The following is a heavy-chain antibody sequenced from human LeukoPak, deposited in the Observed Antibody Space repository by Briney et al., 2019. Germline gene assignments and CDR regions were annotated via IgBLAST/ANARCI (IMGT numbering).Heavy chain of an antibody. CDR1: GYTFTSYD. Sequence: ASVKVSCKASGYTFTSYDINCVRQATGQGLEWMGWMNPNSGNTGYAQKFQGRVTMTRNTSISTAYMELSSLRSEDTAVYYCARLKYSSGWYEDYWGQGTLVTVSS. V-gene: IGHV1-8*01. CDR3: ARLKYSSGWYEDY. D-gene: IGHD6-19*01. J-gene: IGHJ4*02. CDR2: MNPNSGNT.